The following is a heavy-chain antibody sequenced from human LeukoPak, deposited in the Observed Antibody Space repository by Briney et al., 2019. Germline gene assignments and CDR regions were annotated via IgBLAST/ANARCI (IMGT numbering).Heavy chain of an antibody. Sequence: SETLSLTCTVSGGSTSSYYWSWIRQPPGKGLEWIGYIYYSGSTNYNPSLKSRVTISVDTSKNQFSLKLSSVTAADTAVYYCARAPDYDFWSGLFDYWGQGTLVTVSS. V-gene: IGHV4-59*01. J-gene: IGHJ4*02. D-gene: IGHD3-3*01. CDR3: ARAPDYDFWSGLFDY. CDR2: IYYSGST. CDR1: GGSTSSYY.